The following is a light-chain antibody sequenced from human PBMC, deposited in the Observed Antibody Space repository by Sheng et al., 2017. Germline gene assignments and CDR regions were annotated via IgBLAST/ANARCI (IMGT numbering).Light chain of an antibody. J-gene: IGLJ3*02. CDR2: GNN. Sequence: QSVLTQPPSVSGAPGQRVTISCTGSSSNIGAGYDVQWYQQLPGTAPKLLIYGNNNRPSGVPDRFSGSKSGTSASLAIIGLQAEDEADYYCQSYDSSLSGSVFGGGTKLTVL. CDR1: SSNIGAGYD. CDR3: QSYDSSLSGSV. V-gene: IGLV1-40*01.